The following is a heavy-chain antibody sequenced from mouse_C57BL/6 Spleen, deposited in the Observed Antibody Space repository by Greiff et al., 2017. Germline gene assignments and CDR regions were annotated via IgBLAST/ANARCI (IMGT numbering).Heavy chain of an antibody. J-gene: IGHJ2*01. V-gene: IGHV1-50*01. CDR3: ARVITTVLPDY. CDR2: IDPSASYT. D-gene: IGHD1-1*01. Sequence: QVQLQQPGAELVKPGASVKLSCKASGYTFTSYWMQWVKQRPGQGLEWIGEIDPSASYTNYNQKFKGKATLTVATSSSTAYMQLSSLTSEDSAGDYCARVITTVLPDYWGQGTTLTVSS. CDR1: GYTFTSYW.